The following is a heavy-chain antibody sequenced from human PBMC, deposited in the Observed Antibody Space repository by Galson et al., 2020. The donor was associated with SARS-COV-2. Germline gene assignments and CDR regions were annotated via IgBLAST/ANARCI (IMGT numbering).Heavy chain of an antibody. V-gene: IGHV2-70*11. CDR1: GYSLSTSGMC. Sequence: DSGPTLVNPTHILTLTCTFPGYSLSTSGMCVSWIRQPPGKALQWLARIDWDEDKYYSTSLKTRLTISKDTSKNQVVLTLTNMDPVDTATYYCARFSGYSSSWFLGGGMDVWGQGTTVTVSS. CDR3: ARFSGYSSSWFLGGGMDV. J-gene: IGHJ6*02. CDR2: IDWDEDK. D-gene: IGHD6-13*01.